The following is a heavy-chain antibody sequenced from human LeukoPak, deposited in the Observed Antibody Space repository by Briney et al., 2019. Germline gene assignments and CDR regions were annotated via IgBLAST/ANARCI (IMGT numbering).Heavy chain of an antibody. V-gene: IGHV4-31*03. CDR2: IYYSGST. CDR3: ARGAILTGLDY. Sequence: PSQTLSLTCTVSGDSISSGGYYWSWIRQHPGKGLEWIGYIYYSGSTYYNPSLKSRVTISVDTSKNQFSLKLSSVTAADTAVYYCARGAILTGLDYWGQGTLVTVSS. J-gene: IGHJ4*02. D-gene: IGHD3-9*01. CDR1: GDSISSGGYY.